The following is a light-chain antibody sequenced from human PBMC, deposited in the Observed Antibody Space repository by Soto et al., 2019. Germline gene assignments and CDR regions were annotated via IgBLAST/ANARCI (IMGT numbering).Light chain of an antibody. V-gene: IGLV2-14*03. CDR1: SSDDGGYNY. CDR2: DVS. Sequence: QSALAQPASVSGSPGQSITISCTGTSSDDGGYNYVSWYQHHPGKAPKLMIYDVSNRPSGVSNRFSGSKSGNTASLTISGLQAEDEADYYCNSYTSTSTSYVFGTGTKVTVL. CDR3: NSYTSTSTSYV. J-gene: IGLJ1*01.